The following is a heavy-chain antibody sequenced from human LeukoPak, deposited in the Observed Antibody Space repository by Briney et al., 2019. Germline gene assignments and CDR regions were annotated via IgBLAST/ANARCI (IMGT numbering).Heavy chain of an antibody. J-gene: IGHJ4*02. D-gene: IGHD6-13*01. CDR1: GYTFTSYD. Sequence: ASVKVSCKASGYTFTSYDISWVRQATGQGLEWMGWMNPNSGNTGYAQKFQGRVTITRNTSISTAYMELSSLRSEDTAVYYCARGTWGIAAAGTVCDYWGQGTLVTVSS. CDR2: MNPNSGNT. CDR3: ARGTWGIAAAGTVCDY. V-gene: IGHV1-8*03.